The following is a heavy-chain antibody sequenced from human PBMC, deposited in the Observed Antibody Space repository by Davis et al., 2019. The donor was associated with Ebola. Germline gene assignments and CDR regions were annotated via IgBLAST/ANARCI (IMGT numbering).Heavy chain of an antibody. Sequence: SVKVSCKASGGTFSSYAISWVRQAPGQGLEWMGGIIPIFGTANYAQKFQGRVTITADESTSTAYMELSSLRSEDTAVYYCARGASYYDILTGYYHYFDYWGQGTLVTVSS. D-gene: IGHD3-9*01. CDR1: GGTFSSYA. J-gene: IGHJ4*02. CDR2: IIPIFGTA. CDR3: ARGASYYDILTGYYHYFDY. V-gene: IGHV1-69*13.